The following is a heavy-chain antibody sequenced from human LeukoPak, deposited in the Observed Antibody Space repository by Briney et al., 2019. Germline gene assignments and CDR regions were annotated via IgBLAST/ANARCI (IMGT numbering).Heavy chain of an antibody. D-gene: IGHD5-18*01. CDR3: ARDPPTALASGRQDY. J-gene: IGHJ4*02. CDR2: ISAYNGNT. Sequence: ASVKVSCKASGYTFTSYGISWVRQAPGQGLEWMGWISAYNGNTNYAQKLQGRVTMTTDTSTSTAYMELRSLRSDDTAVYYCARDPPTALASGRQDYWGQGTLVTVSS. V-gene: IGHV1-18*01. CDR1: GYTFTSYG.